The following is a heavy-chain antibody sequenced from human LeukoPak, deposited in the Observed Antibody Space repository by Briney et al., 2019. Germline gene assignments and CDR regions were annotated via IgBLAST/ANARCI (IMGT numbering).Heavy chain of an antibody. CDR1: GFTFSIYA. CDR3: AKGSRQFSRDKAGPIDY. J-gene: IGHJ4*02. Sequence: GGSLRLSCAASGFTFSIYAMSWVRQAPGKGLELVSAITGSGGSAYYADSVKGRFTISRDNSKNTLFVQMSSLRADDTAVYYCAKGSRQFSRDKAGPIDYWGQGTLVTVSS. V-gene: IGHV3-23*01. D-gene: IGHD6-19*01. CDR2: ITGSGGSA.